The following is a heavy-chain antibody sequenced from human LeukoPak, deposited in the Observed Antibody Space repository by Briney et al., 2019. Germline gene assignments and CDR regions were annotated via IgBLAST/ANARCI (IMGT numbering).Heavy chain of an antibody. CDR2: IIPIFGTA. Sequence: SVKVSCKASGGTFSSYGISWVRQAPGQGLEWMGGIIPIFGTANYAQKFQGRVTITADESTSTAYMELSSLRSEDTAVYYCARDYRRYCSSTSCLDAFDIWGQGTMVTVSS. CDR1: GGTFSSYG. CDR3: ARDYRRYCSSTSCLDAFDI. V-gene: IGHV1-69*01. J-gene: IGHJ3*02. D-gene: IGHD2-2*01.